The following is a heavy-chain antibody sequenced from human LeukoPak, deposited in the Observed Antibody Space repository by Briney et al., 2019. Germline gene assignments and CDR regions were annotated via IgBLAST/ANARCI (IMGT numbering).Heavy chain of an antibody. J-gene: IGHJ4*02. D-gene: IGHD6-13*01. CDR3: ARSPGGSPDY. CDR2: IYYSGST. Sequence: PSETLSLTCTVSGGSISSYYLSWIRQPPGKGLEWIGYIYYSGSTNYNPSLKSRVTISVDTSKNQFSLKLSSVTAADTAVYYCARSPGGSPDYWGQGTLVTVSS. V-gene: IGHV4-59*01. CDR1: GGSISSYY.